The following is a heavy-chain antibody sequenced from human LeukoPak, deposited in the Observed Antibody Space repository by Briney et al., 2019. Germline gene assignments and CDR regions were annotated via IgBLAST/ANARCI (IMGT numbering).Heavy chain of an antibody. D-gene: IGHD5-18*01. CDR1: GGTISSGSYY. V-gene: IGHV4-61*02. CDR3: ARQVVGYSYGLDY. CDR2: IYTSGST. J-gene: IGHJ4*02. Sequence: SETLSLTCTVSGGTISSGSYYWSWIRQPAGKGLEWIGRIYTSGSTNYNPSLKSRVTISVDTSKNQFSLKLSSVTAADTAVYYCARQVVGYSYGLDYWGQGTLVTVSS.